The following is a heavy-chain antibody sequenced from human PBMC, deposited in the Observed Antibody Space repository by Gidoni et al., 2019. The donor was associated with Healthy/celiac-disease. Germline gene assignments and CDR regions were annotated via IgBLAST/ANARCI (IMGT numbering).Heavy chain of an antibody. V-gene: IGHV3-23*01. CDR3: AKGSNTYYDYVWGSYPEDYYYMDV. CDR2: ISGSGGST. D-gene: IGHD3-16*01. J-gene: IGHJ6*03. Sequence: GKGLEWVSAISGSGGSTYYADSVKGRFTISRDNSKNTLYLQMNSLRAEDTAVYYCAKGSNTYYDYVWGSYPEDYYYMDVWGKGTTVTVSS.